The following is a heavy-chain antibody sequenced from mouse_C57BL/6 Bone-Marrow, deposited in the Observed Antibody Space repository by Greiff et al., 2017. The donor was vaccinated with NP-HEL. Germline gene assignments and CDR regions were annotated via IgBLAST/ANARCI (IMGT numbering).Heavy chain of an antibody. V-gene: IGHV1-19*01. Sequence: LMESGPVLVKPGASVKMSCKASGYTFTDYYMNWVKQSHGKSLEWIGVINPYNGGTSYNQKFKGKATLTVDKSSSTAYMELNSLTSEDSAVYYCARGRLRLAWFAYWGQGTLVTVSA. CDR2: INPYNGGT. D-gene: IGHD2-2*01. CDR1: GYTFTDYY. CDR3: ARGRLRLAWFAY. J-gene: IGHJ3*01.